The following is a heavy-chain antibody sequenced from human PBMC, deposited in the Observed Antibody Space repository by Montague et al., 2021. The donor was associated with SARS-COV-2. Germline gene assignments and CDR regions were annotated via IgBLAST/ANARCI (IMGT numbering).Heavy chain of an antibody. J-gene: IGHJ4*02. CDR2: NYYSGST. D-gene: IGHD3-22*01. V-gene: IGHV4-39*07. Sequence: SETLSLTCTVSVGSISSNNCYWGWIRQPPGKALEGIGSNYYSGSTYYNPSLKSRVTMSVDTSENQFSLKLSSVTAADTAVYYCARDGFYYDRSGPSNFDYWGQGTLVTVSS. CDR1: VGSISSNNCY. CDR3: ARDGFYYDRSGPSNFDY.